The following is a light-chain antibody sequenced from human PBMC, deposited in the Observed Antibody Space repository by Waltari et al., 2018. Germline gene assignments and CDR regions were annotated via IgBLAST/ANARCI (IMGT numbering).Light chain of an antibody. CDR3: QSADSSGTYWV. V-gene: IGLV3-25*03. Sequence: SYELTQPPSVSVSPGQTARITCSGDALPKQYAYWYQQQPGQAPVLVIYKDRERPSGIPGRFSGSSSGKTVTLTISGVQAEDEADYYCQSADSSGTYWVFGGGTKLTVL. CDR1: ALPKQY. CDR2: KDR. J-gene: IGLJ3*02.